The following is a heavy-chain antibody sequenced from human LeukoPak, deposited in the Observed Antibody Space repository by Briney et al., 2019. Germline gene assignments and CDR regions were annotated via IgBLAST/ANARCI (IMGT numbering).Heavy chain of an antibody. Sequence: PSETLSLTCTVSGGSVRSTNYYWALIRQSPGKELEWIGTVSYGGNTYYHPSLQRRVTISVDISKSQFSLKLTSVTAADTAVYFCARHSVRLRTFSAFDIWGQGTMVTVSS. CDR3: ARHSVRLRTFSAFDI. CDR2: VSYGGNT. D-gene: IGHD4-17*01. J-gene: IGHJ3*02. V-gene: IGHV4-39*01. CDR1: GGSVRSTNYY.